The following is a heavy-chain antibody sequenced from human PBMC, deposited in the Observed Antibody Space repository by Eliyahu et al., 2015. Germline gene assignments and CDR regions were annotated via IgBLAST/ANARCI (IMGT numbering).Heavy chain of an antibody. Sequence: QVQLQQWGAGLLKPSETLSLTCAVYGGSFSGYYWSWIRQPPGKGLEWIGEINHSGSTNYNPSLKSRVTISVDTSKNQFSLKLSSVTAADTAVYYCARGVVAAFDIWGQGTMVTVSS. J-gene: IGHJ3*02. D-gene: IGHD3-22*01. CDR1: GGSFSGYY. CDR2: INHSGST. CDR3: ARGVVAAFDI. V-gene: IGHV4-34*01.